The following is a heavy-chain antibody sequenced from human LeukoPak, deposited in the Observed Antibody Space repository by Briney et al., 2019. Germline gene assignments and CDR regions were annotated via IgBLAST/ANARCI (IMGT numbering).Heavy chain of an antibody. J-gene: IGHJ4*02. CDR2: ISVSGNT. D-gene: IGHD5-18*01. CDR1: GFTLSSYA. CDR3: VEGGAARFDY. V-gene: IGHV3-23*01. Sequence: GGSLRLSCAASGFTLSSYATSWVRQGPGKGLEWVSAISVSGNTYHADSVKGRFTISRDNSKNTLYLQMNSLRAEDTAVYYCVEGGAARFDYWGQGTLVAVSS.